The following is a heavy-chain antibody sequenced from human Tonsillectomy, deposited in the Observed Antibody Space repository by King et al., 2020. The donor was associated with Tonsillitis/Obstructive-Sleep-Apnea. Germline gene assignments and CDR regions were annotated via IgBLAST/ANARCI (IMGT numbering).Heavy chain of an antibody. J-gene: IGHJ2*01. CDR1: GGSISSYY. V-gene: IGHV4-59*08. D-gene: IGHD3-3*01. CDR3: ARHWTNDFWRGGYFVL. CDR2: IYYSGNT. Sequence: VQLQESGPGLVKPSETLSLTCTVSGGSISSYYWSWIRQPPGKGLEWIGYIYYSGNTNYNPSLKSRVTISVDTSKKQFSLKLSSVTAADTAVYYCARHWTNDFWRGGYFVLWGRGTLVTVSS.